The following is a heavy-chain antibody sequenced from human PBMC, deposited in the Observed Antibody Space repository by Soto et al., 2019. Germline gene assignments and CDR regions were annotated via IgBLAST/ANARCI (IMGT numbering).Heavy chain of an antibody. D-gene: IGHD4-17*01. J-gene: IGHJ6*02. CDR2: IIPIFGTA. CDR1: GGTFSSYA. V-gene: IGHV1-69*01. CDR3: ARDRTDYGDYGVGSGNRRQYCYGMDV. Sequence: QVQLVQSGAEVKKPGSSVKVSCKASGGTFSSYAISWVRQAPGQGLEWMGGIIPIFGTANYAQKFQGRVTITADESTSTASRELSSQGSEDTAVYYCARDRTDYGDYGVGSGNRRQYCYGMDVWGQVTTVTVAS.